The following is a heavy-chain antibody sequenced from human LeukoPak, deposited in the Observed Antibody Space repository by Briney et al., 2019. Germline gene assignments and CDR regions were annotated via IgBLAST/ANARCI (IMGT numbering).Heavy chain of an antibody. D-gene: IGHD3-10*01. CDR1: GGPISSHF. CDR3: ARDWAPVTMIRGAPGGFDP. V-gene: IGHV4-59*11. CDR2: MFCSGNT. Sequence: SETLSLTCTVSGGPISSHFWSWIRQPPGKGLEWLGYMFCSGNTNCNPSFQSQVPISVDASKTQFSLKLTSVSAADTAVYYCARDWAPVTMIRGAPGGFDPWGQGTLVTVSS. J-gene: IGHJ5*02.